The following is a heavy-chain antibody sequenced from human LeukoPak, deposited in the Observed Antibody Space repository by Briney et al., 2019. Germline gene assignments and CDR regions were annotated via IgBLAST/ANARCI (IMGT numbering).Heavy chain of an antibody. Sequence: PGGLLRLSCAASGFTFSSYDMSWVRHATGKGVEWVSAISGSGDGPYYADSVKARFTISRDNSKNTLYLQMNSLRAEDTAVYYCAKRAHDYYMLTGFDYWGQGTLVTVLS. CDR1: GFTFSSYD. D-gene: IGHD3-9*01. CDR3: AKRAHDYYMLTGFDY. J-gene: IGHJ4*02. V-gene: IGHV3-23*01. CDR2: ISGSGDGP.